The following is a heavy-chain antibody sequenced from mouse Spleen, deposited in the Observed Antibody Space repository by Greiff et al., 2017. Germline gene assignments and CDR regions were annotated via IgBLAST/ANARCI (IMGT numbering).Heavy chain of an antibody. J-gene: IGHJ4*01. CDR1: GFNIKDDY. CDR3: TPFYDSYAMDY. CDR2: IDPENGDT. Sequence: EVKLQESGAELVRPGASVKLSCTASGFNIKDDYMHWVKQRPEQGLEWIGWIDPENGDTEYASKFQGKATITADTSSNTAYLQLSSLTSEDTAVYYCTPFYDSYAMDYWGQGTSVTVSS. V-gene: IGHV14-4*01. D-gene: IGHD2-10*01.